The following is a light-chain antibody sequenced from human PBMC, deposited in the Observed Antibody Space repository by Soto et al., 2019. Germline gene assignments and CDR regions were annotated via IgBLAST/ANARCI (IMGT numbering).Light chain of an antibody. V-gene: IGKV1-5*01. CDR3: QQYNSPSPFT. CDR1: HDIGNY. J-gene: IGKJ3*01. Sequence: DIQLTQSPSTLSASVGDRVIITCRASHDIGNYLAWYQQKPGKAPKHLIYEASNLRSGVPSRFSGSGSGTEFTLTISSLQPDDFATYYCQQYNSPSPFTFGPGTKVDL. CDR2: EAS.